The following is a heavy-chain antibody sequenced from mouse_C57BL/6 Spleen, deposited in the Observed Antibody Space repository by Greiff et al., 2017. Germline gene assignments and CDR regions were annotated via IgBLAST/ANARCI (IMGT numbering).Heavy chain of an antibody. J-gene: IGHJ2*01. D-gene: IGHD1-1*01. CDR2: IDPSDSYT. CDR1: GYTFTSYW. CDR3: ARTPYYGSSSHYYFDY. Sequence: QVQLQQPGAELVMPGASVKLSCKASGYTFTSYWMHWVKQRPGQGLEWIGEIDPSDSYTNYNQKFKGKSTLTVDKSSSTAYMQLSSLTSEDSAVYYCARTPYYGSSSHYYFDYWGQGTTLTVSS. V-gene: IGHV1-69*01.